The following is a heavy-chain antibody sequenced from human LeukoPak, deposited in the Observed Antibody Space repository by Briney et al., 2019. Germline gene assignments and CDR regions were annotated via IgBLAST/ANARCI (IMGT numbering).Heavy chain of an antibody. J-gene: IGHJ6*03. Sequence: SETLSLTCTVSGGSISSYYWSWIRQPPGKGLEWNGYIYYSGSTNYNPSLKSRVTISVDTSKNQFSLKLSSVTAADTAVYYCARVEEGYGSGRRENYYYYYMDVWGKGTTVTISS. V-gene: IGHV4-59*01. CDR3: ARVEEGYGSGRRENYYYYYMDV. CDR2: IYYSGST. D-gene: IGHD3-10*01. CDR1: GGSISSYY.